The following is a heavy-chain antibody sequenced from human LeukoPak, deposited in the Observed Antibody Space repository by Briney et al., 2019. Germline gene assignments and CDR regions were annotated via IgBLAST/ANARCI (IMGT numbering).Heavy chain of an antibody. CDR1: GGSFSGYY. D-gene: IGHD6-19*01. Sequence: NASETLSLTCAVYGGSFSGYYWSWIRQPPGKGLEWIGSIYYSGSTYYNPSLKSRVTISVDTSKNQFSLKLSSVTAADTAVYYCARGDPVAGTYYFDYWGQGTLVTVSS. V-gene: IGHV4-34*01. J-gene: IGHJ4*02. CDR2: IYYSGST. CDR3: ARGDPVAGTYYFDY.